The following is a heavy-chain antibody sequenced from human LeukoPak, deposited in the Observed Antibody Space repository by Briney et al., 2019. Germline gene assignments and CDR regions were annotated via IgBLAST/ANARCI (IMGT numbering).Heavy chain of an antibody. V-gene: IGHV3-30*03. CDR2: TSADERIK. J-gene: IGHJ4*02. CDR1: GFTFSSYS. CDR3: ARDPVLGAPDYLDY. Sequence: GGSLRLSCAASGFTFSSYSMNWVRQAPGKGLEWVAVTSADERIKIYNDSVRGRFTISRDNSKNTQYLQMNSLRVEDTAVYYCARDPVLGAPDYLDYWGRGTLVSVSS. D-gene: IGHD1-26*01.